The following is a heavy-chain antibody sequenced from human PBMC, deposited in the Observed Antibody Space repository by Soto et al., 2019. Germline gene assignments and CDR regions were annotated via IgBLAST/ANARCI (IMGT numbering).Heavy chain of an antibody. CDR2: IKSKTDGGTT. Sequence: EVQLVESGGGLVQPGGSLRLSCAASGFTFSNAWMSWVRQAPGKGLEWVGRIKSKTDGGTTDYAAPVKGRFTISRDDSKNTLYLQMNSLKTEDTAVYYCTTRFYYGSGSYYIKNYWGQGTLVTVSS. J-gene: IGHJ4*02. CDR3: TTRFYYGSGSYYIKNY. D-gene: IGHD3-10*01. V-gene: IGHV3-15*01. CDR1: GFTFSNAW.